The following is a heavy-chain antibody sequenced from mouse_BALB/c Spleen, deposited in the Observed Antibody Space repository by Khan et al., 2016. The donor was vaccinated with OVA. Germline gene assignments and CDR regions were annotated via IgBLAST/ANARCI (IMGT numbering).Heavy chain of an antibody. V-gene: IGHV5-6*01. Sequence: EVELVESGGDLVKPGGSLKLSCAASGFTFSSYSMSWVRQTPDKRLVWVASISSGGDYTYYPDSVKGRFTISRDNAKNTLYLQMSDLESEDTAMYYCADHLTGSCAYWGQGTLVTVSA. D-gene: IGHD4-1*01. CDR3: ADHLTGSCAY. J-gene: IGHJ3*01. CDR2: ISSGGDYT. CDR1: GFTFSSYS.